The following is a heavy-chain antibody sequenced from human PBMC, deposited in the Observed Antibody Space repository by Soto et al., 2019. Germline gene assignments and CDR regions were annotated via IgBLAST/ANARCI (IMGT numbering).Heavy chain of an antibody. CDR2: ISSTTNYI. Sequence: GGSLRLSCAASGFTFTRYSMNWVRQAPGKGLEWISSISSTTNYIYYGDSMKGRFTISRDNAKNSLYLEMNSLRAEDTAVYYCARESEDLTSNFDYWGQGTLVTVSS. J-gene: IGHJ4*02. CDR1: GFTFTRYS. CDR3: ARESEDLTSNFDY. V-gene: IGHV3-21*06.